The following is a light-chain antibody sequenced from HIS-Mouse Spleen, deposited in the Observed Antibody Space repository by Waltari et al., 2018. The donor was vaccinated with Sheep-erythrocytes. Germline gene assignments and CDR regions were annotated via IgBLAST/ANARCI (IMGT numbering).Light chain of an antibody. V-gene: IGLV2-11*01. CDR2: DVS. J-gene: IGLJ1*01. Sequence: QSALTQPRSVSGSPGQSVTIPCTGTRSDSGGSNYVSWYQQHPGKAPKLMIYDVSKRPAGVPDRFSGSKSGNTASLTISGLQAEDEADYYCCSYAGSYNHVFGTGTKVTVL. CDR1: RSDSGGSNY. CDR3: CSYAGSYNHV.